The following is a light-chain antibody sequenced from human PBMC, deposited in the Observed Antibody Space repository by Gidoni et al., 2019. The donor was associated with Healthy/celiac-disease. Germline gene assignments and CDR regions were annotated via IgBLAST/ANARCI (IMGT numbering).Light chain of an antibody. J-gene: IGKJ3*01. V-gene: IGKV3-11*01. CDR1: QRVSSY. Sequence: EIVLTQSTATLSLSPGERATLSCRASQRVSSYLAWYQQKPGQAPRLLIYAASNRATGIPARFSGSGSGTDFTLTISSLEPEDFAVYYCQQRSNWPPTFGPGTKVEIK. CDR2: AAS. CDR3: QQRSNWPPT.